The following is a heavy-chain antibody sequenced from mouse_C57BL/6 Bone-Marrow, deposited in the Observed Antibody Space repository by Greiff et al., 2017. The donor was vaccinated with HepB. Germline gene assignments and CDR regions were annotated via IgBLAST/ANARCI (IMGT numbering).Heavy chain of an antibody. J-gene: IGHJ3*01. Sequence: EVQLQQSGAELVRPGASVKLSCTASGFNIKDYYMHWVKQRPEQGLEWIGRIDPEDGDTEYAPKFQGKATMTADTSSNTAYLQLSSLTSEDTAVYYCTIYYGNYVWFAYWGQGTLVTVSA. CDR3: TIYYGNYVWFAY. V-gene: IGHV14-1*01. D-gene: IGHD2-1*01. CDR2: IDPEDGDT. CDR1: GFNIKDYY.